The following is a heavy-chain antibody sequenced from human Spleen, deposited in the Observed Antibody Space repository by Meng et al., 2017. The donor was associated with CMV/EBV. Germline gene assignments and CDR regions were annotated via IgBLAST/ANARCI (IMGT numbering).Heavy chain of an antibody. D-gene: IGHD3-22*01. CDR1: GGSIRSYY. CDR3: ASDLKTYYHDSSGSSFDY. CDR2: IYYSGIS. V-gene: IGHV4-59*01. J-gene: IGHJ4*02. Sequence: SETLSLTCTVSGGSIRSYYWSWIRQPPGKGLEWIGYIYYSGISNYNPSLKSRVTISVDTSKSQFSLKLSSVTTTDTAVYYCASDLKTYYHDSSGSSFDYWGQGTLVTVSS.